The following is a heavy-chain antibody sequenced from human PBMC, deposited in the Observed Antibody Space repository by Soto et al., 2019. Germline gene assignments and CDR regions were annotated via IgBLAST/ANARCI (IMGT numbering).Heavy chain of an antibody. Sequence: QVQLLQSGAEVKKPGASVKVSCKASGYTFTNYGITWVRQAPGQGLEWMGWISAYNGDTHYTQRLQGRVTMTTDTSTSTAYMELRGLRSDETAVYYCARVPQLVGYFYYYMDVWGKGTTVTVSS. CDR2: ISAYNGDT. V-gene: IGHV1-18*01. D-gene: IGHD6-6*01. CDR3: ARVPQLVGYFYYYMDV. J-gene: IGHJ6*03. CDR1: GYTFTNYG.